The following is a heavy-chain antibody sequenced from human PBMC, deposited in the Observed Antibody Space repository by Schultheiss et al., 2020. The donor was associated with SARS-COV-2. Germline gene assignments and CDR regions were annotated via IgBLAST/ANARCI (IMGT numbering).Heavy chain of an antibody. D-gene: IGHD1-26*01. CDR1: GFTFDDYA. Sequence: GESLKISCAASGFTFDDYAMHWVRQAPGKGLEWVSLISGDGGSTYYADSVKGRFTISRDNAKNSLFLQMNSLRGEDTAVYYCARDPGEWEIPIDYWGQGTLVTVSS. CDR2: ISGDGGST. CDR3: ARDPGEWEIPIDY. J-gene: IGHJ4*02. V-gene: IGHV3-43*02.